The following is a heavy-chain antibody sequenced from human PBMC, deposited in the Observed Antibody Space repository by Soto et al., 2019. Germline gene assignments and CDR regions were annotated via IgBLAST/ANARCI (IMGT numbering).Heavy chain of an antibody. D-gene: IGHD6-13*01. Sequence: VGSLRLSCAASGFIFTNYAMNWVRQAPGKGLEWVSVIGGRGNSAYYADTSRSQLSLQLTSATPADTAVYYCARVLPGIAAAYDAFDVWGQGTMVTVSS. CDR3: DAFDV. J-gene: IGHJ3*01. CDR1: GFIFTNYA. CDR2: IGGRGNSA. V-gene: IGHV3-23*01.